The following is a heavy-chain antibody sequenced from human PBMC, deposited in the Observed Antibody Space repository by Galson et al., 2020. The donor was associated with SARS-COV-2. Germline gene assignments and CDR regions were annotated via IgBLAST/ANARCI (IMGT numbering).Heavy chain of an antibody. Sequence: GGSLRLSCAASGFTFNNYDMHWVRQATGKGLEWVSTIGVAGDTFYPGSVKGRFTISRESAKNSLYLQMNSLSAGDTAVYYCARGAQYDFWGCYYTTDQYHGMDVWGQCTTVTVSS. CDR3: ARGAQYDFWGCYYTTDQYHGMDV. V-gene: IGHV3-13*01. D-gene: IGHD3-3*01. CDR2: IGVAGDT. CDR1: GFTFNNYD. J-gene: IGHJ6*02.